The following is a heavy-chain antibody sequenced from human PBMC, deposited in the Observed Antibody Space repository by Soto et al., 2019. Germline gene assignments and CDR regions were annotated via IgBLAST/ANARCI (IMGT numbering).Heavy chain of an antibody. Sequence: QVQLQQWGAGLVKPSETLSLSCAVYGQSFSGHSWAWIRQPPGKGLEWIGEINESGSTYYNPSLKRRVTISTDTSKNQFSLKLSSVSAAETAAYFCARGSGIVALPGELEDVNYDYWGQGTLVNVSS. V-gene: IGHV4-34*01. CDR1: GQSFSGHS. J-gene: IGHJ4*02. CDR2: INESGST. D-gene: IGHD1-1*01. CDR3: ARGSGIVALPGELEDVNYDY.